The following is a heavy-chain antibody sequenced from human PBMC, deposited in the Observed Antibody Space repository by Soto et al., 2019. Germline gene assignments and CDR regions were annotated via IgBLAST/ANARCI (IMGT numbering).Heavy chain of an antibody. D-gene: IGHD2-15*01. J-gene: IGHJ4*02. CDR2: INHSGST. Sequence: SETLSLTCAVYGGSFSGYYWSWIRQPPGKGLEWIGEINHSGSTNYNPSLKSRVTISVDTSKNQFSLKLSSVTAADTAVYYCARVVKDIVVVVIFDYWGQGTLVTVSS. CDR1: GGSFSGYY. V-gene: IGHV4-34*01. CDR3: ARVVKDIVVVVIFDY.